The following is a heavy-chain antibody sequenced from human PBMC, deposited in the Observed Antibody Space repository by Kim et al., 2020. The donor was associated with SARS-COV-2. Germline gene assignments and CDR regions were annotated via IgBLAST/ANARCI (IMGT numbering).Heavy chain of an antibody. V-gene: IGHV4-59*01. Sequence: NPSLKRRVTISVDTSKNQFSLKLSSVTAADTAVYYCARWLQRSGWYGFDYWGQGTLVTVSS. J-gene: IGHJ4*02. CDR3: ARWLQRSGWYGFDY. D-gene: IGHD6-19*01.